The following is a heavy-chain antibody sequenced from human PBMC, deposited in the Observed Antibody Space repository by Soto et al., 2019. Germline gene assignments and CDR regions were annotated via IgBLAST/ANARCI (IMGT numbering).Heavy chain of an antibody. CDR1: GGSISSGGYY. CDR2: IYYSGST. J-gene: IGHJ4*02. Sequence: QVQLQESGPGLVKPSQTLSLTCTVSGGSISSGGYYWSWIRQHPGKGLGWIGYIYYSGSTYYNPSLKSRVTISVDTSKNQFSLKLRSVTGADTAVYYCASSYSYGFLTGYWGQGTLVTVSS. D-gene: IGHD5-18*01. V-gene: IGHV4-31*03. CDR3: ASSYSYGFLTGY.